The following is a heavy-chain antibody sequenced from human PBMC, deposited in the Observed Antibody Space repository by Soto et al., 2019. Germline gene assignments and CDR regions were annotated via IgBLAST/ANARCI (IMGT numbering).Heavy chain of an antibody. CDR2: GYHRGTS. CDR3: ARGNGYYDTSGDFNS. V-gene: IGHV4-38-2*02. J-gene: IGHJ4*02. D-gene: IGHD3-22*01. Sequence: SETLSLTCTVSGYSISSGFYWGWIRQPPGKGLEWIGSGYHRGTSYYNPSLQSRVSISMDTSKSQFSLRLASVTAADTAVYYCARGNGYYDTSGDFNSWGQGALVTVSS. CDR1: GYSISSGFY.